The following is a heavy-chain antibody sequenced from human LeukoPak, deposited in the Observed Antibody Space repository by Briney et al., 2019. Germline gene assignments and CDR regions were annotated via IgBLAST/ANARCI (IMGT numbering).Heavy chain of an antibody. CDR1: GGSISSSIYY. D-gene: IGHD6-6*01. V-gene: IGHV4-61*01. CDR3: ARDSPPQYASSSAGFDY. J-gene: IGHJ4*02. CDR2: IYYRGNT. Sequence: PSETLSLTCTVSGGSISSSIYYWGWIRQPPGKGLEWIGYIYYRGNTNYNPSLKSRVIISIDTSKNQFSLKMSSVTAADTAVYFCARDSPPQYASSSAGFDYWGQGTLVTVSS.